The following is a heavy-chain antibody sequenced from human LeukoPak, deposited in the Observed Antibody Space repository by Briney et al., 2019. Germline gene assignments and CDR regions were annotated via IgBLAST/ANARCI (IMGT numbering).Heavy chain of an antibody. J-gene: IGHJ4*02. V-gene: IGHV5-51*01. CDR1: GYSFTSYW. CDR3: ARLTPQVDTAMGNIDY. D-gene: IGHD5-18*01. CDR2: IYPGGSDT. Sequence: GESLKISCKGSGYSFTSYWIGWVRQMPGKGLEWMGIIYPGGSDTRYSPSFQGQVTISADKSISTAYLQWSSLKASDTAMYYCARLTPQVDTAMGNIDYWGQGTLVTVSS.